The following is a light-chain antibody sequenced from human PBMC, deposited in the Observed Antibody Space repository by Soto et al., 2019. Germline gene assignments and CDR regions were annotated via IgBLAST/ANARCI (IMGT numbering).Light chain of an antibody. CDR3: QQYTSYSRA. V-gene: IGKV1-13*02. J-gene: IGKJ1*01. CDR2: DAS. CDR1: QGIGSA. Sequence: AIQLTQSPSSLSASVGDRVTITCRASQGIGSALAWYQQKPGKAPKLLIYDASSLESGVPSRFSGSGSGTDFTLTISGLQPDDFTTYYCQQYTSYSRAFGQGTKVDIK.